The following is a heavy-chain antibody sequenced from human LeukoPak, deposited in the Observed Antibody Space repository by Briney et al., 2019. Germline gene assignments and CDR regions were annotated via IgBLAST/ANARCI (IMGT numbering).Heavy chain of an antibody. J-gene: IGHJ4*02. CDR3: AREGIVVVPAGHLDY. Sequence: GRSLRLSCAASGFTFSSYAMHWVRQAPGKGLEWVAVISYDGSNKYYADSVKGRFTISRDNSKNTLYLQMNSLRAEDTAVYYCAREGIVVVPAGHLDYWGQGTLVTVSS. V-gene: IGHV3-30-3*01. CDR1: GFTFSSYA. D-gene: IGHD2-2*01. CDR2: ISYDGSNK.